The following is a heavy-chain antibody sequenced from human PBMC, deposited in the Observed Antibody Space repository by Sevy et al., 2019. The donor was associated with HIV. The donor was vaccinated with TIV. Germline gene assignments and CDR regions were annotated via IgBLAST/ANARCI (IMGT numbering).Heavy chain of an antibody. CDR3: ARAGGYCSGSRCYVQDFQN. CDR2: IYPGDSDT. CDR1: GYNFSTYW. D-gene: IGHD2-2*01. J-gene: IGHJ1*01. Sequence: GESLKISCKGSGYNFSTYWIGWVRQMPGKGLEWMGIIYPGDSDTRYSPSFQGQVSISADKSISTAYLQWSSLKASDTAIYYCARAGGYCSGSRCYVQDFQNWGQRTQVTVSS. V-gene: IGHV5-51*01.